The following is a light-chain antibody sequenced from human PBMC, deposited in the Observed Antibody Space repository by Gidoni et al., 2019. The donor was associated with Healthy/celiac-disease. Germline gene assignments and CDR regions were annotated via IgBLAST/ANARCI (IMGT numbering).Light chain of an antibody. V-gene: IGKV1-39*01. CDR2: AAS. Sequence: DIQMTQSPSSLSASVGDRVPITCRASQSISSYLNWCQQTPGKAPKLLIYAASSLQSGVPPRFSGSGSGTGFTLTISSLQPEHFAAYYCQQSYRIFGGGTKVEIK. CDR1: QSISSY. CDR3: QQSYRI. J-gene: IGKJ4*01.